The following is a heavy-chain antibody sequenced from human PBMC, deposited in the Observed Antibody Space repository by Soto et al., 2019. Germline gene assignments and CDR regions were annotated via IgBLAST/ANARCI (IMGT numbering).Heavy chain of an antibody. J-gene: IGHJ4*02. CDR1: GFTFGDYA. CDR3: TRSPSITICPTDY. V-gene: IGHV3-49*03. CDR2: IRSKAYGGTT. D-gene: IGHD3-3*01. Sequence: PGGSLRLSCTASGFTFGDYAMSWFRQAPGKGLEWVGFIRSKAYGGTTEYAASVKGRFTISRDDSKSIAYLQMNSLKTEDTAVYYCTRSPSITICPTDYWGQGTLVTVSS.